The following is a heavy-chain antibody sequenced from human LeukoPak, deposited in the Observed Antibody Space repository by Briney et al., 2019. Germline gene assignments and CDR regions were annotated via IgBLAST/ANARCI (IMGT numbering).Heavy chain of an antibody. CDR1: GFTFSSYA. J-gene: IGHJ4*02. Sequence: GGSLRLSCAASGFTFSSYAMHWVRQAPGKGLEWVAVISYDGSNKYYADSVKGRFTISRDNSKNTLYLQMNSLRAEDTAVYYCARGVGYGFSIFDYWGQGTLVTVSS. CDR2: ISYDGSNK. CDR3: ARGVGYGFSIFDY. V-gene: IGHV3-30-3*01. D-gene: IGHD5-12*01.